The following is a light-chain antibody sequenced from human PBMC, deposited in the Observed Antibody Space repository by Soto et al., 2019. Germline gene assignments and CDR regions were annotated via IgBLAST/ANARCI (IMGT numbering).Light chain of an antibody. CDR1: QSISSW. CDR3: QQYNTYSST. Sequence: DIQMTQSPSTLSASVGDRVTITCRASQSISSWLAWCQQKPGKAPKLLIYKASSLQSGVPSRFSGSGSGTEFTLTISSLQPDDFATYYCQQYNTYSSTFGQGTKVEIK. V-gene: IGKV1-5*03. J-gene: IGKJ1*01. CDR2: KAS.